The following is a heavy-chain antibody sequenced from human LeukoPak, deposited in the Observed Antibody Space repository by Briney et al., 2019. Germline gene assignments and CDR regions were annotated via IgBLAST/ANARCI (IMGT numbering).Heavy chain of an antibody. CDR1: GASINNYY. J-gene: IGHJ3*02. CDR3: ARARPHYYGSGSYYTDAFDM. Sequence: SETLSLTCAVSGASINNYYWSWIRQPPGKGLEWIGYIYYSGSTNYNPSLKSRVTISVDTSKNQFSLKLSSVTAADTAVYYCARARPHYYGSGSYYTDAFDMWGQGTMVTVSS. CDR2: IYYSGST. D-gene: IGHD3-10*01. V-gene: IGHV4-59*01.